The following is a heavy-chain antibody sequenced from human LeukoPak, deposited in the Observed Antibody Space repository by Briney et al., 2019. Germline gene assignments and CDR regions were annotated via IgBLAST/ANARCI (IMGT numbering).Heavy chain of an antibody. CDR2: IYYSGST. J-gene: IGHJ4*02. V-gene: IGHV4-59*01. Sequence: SETLSLTCTVSGGSISSYYWSWIRHPPRKGLEWIGYIYYSGSTNYNPSLKSRVTISVDTSKNQFSLKLSSVTAAATAVYYCARGGYCTNGVCYFVFDYWGQGTLVTASS. CDR3: ARGGYCTNGVCYFVFDY. D-gene: IGHD2-8*01. CDR1: GGSISSYY.